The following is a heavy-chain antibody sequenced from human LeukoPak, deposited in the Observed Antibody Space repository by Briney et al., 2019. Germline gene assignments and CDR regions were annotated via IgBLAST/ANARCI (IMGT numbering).Heavy chain of an antibody. J-gene: IGHJ4*02. V-gene: IGHV3-9*01. CDR2: ISWISGSI. Sequence: GRSLRLSCAASGFTFDDYAMHWVRQAPGKGLEWVSGISWISGSIGYADSVKGRFTISRDNAKNSLYLQMNSLRAEDTALYYCAKDKDSSGYNFDYWGQGTLVTVSS. CDR3: AKDKDSSGYNFDY. D-gene: IGHD3-22*01. CDR1: GFTFDDYA.